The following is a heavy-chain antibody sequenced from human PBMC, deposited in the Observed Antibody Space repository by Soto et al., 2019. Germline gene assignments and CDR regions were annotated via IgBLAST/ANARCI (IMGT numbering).Heavy chain of an antibody. D-gene: IGHD3-10*01. Sequence: EEQLVESGGGLVQPGGSLRLACAGSGFALDTYSMNWVRQAPGKGLEWISYISSSSSPIYYADSVKGRFTISRDAAKNSNYLQMNSLSNEDTAVYFCAREGGGGSVGSAYYYYYGMDVWGQGTTVTVSS. J-gene: IGHJ6*02. CDR3: AREGGGGSVGSAYYYYYGMDV. CDR1: GFALDTYS. V-gene: IGHV3-48*02. CDR2: ISSSSSPI.